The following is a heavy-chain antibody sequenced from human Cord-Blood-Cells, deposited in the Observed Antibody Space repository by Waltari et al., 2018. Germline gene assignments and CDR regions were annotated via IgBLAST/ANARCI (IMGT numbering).Heavy chain of an antibody. Sequence: QVQLQESGPGLVKPSQTLSLTCTVPGGSIRSGGFSWSWIRQPAGKGLEWIGYIYTSGSTNYNPSLKSRVTISVDTSKNQFSLKLSSVTAADTAVYYCARTGNRAFDIWGQGTMVTVSS. CDR3: ARTGNRAFDI. J-gene: IGHJ3*02. V-gene: IGHV4-61*09. CDR2: IYTSGST. CDR1: GGSIRSGGFS.